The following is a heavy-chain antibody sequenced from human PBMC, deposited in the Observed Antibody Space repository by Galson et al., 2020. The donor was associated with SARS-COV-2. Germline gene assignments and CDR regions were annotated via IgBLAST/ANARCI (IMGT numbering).Heavy chain of an antibody. CDR2: INPTSGGT. Sequence: ASVKVSCKASGYTFTEYYIHWVRQAPGQGLEWMGWINPTSGGTNYAQKFEGRVTMTRDTSITTAYMELSRLRADDTAVYYCARLRYYDVLTGYIVDVWGQGTMVTVSS. D-gene: IGHD3-9*01. V-gene: IGHV1-2*02. CDR3: ARLRYYDVLTGYIVDV. J-gene: IGHJ6*02. CDR1: GYTFTEYY.